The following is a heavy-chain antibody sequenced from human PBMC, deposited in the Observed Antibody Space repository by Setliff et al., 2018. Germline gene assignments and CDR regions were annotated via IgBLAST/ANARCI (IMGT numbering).Heavy chain of an antibody. J-gene: IGHJ4*02. CDR2: ISSSGSTI. Sequence: GGSLRLSCAASEFTFSDYYMSWIRQAPGKGLEWVSYISSSGSTIYYADSVRGRFTISRDNAKNSLYLQMNSLRAEDTAVYYCARDQGIGLSGSYSFFDYWGQGTLVTVSS. V-gene: IGHV3-11*04. CDR1: EFTFSDYY. CDR3: ARDQGIGLSGSYSFFDY. D-gene: IGHD3-3*01.